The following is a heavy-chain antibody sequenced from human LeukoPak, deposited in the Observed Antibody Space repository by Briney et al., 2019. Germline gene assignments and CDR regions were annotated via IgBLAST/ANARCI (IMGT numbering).Heavy chain of an antibody. Sequence: GGSLRLSCAASGFTFSSYWMTWVRQATGKGVEWVANIKQEGSQIYYVDSVKGRFTTSRDKAKNSLDLQMNSLRAEDTSVYYCARDLNCETYWGQGALVTVSS. D-gene: IGHD1-1*01. CDR1: GFTFSSYW. V-gene: IGHV3-7*01. J-gene: IGHJ4*02. CDR2: IKQEGSQI. CDR3: ARDLNCETY.